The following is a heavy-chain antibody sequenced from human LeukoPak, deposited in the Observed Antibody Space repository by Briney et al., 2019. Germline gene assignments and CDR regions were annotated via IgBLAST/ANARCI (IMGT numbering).Heavy chain of an antibody. V-gene: IGHV1-18*01. CDR2: ISAYNGNT. CDR1: GYTFTSYG. J-gene: IGHJ6*02. CDR3: ARDGYSSGWYSFDYYYYYGMDV. Sequence: ASVKVSCKASGYTFTSYGISWVRQAPGQGLEWMGWISAYNGNTNYAQKLQGRVTMTTDTSTSTAYMELRSLRSDDTAAYYCARDGYSSGWYSFDYYYYYGMDVWGQGTTVTVSS. D-gene: IGHD6-19*01.